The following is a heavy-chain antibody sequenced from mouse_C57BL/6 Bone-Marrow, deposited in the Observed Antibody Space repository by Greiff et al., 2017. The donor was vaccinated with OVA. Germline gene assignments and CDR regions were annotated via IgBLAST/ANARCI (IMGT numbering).Heavy chain of an antibody. CDR3: ASDCDYGRYFDY. V-gene: IGHV1-26*01. D-gene: IGHD2-4*01. CDR2: INPNNGGT. CDR1: GYTFTDYY. J-gene: IGHJ2*01. Sequence: EVQLQQSGPELVKPGASVKISCKASGYTFTDYYMNWVKQSHGKSLEWIGDINPNNGGTSYNQKFKGKATLTVDKSSSTAYMELRSLTSEDSAVDYCASDCDYGRYFDYWGQGTTLTVSS.